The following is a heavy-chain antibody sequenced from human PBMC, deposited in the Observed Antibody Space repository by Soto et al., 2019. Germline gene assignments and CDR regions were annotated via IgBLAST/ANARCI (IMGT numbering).Heavy chain of an antibody. J-gene: IGHJ3*02. Sequence: QVQLVQSGAEVKKPGASVKVSCKASGYTFTSYAMHWVRQAPGQRLEWMGWINAGNGNTKYSQKFQGRVTITRDTSAGTAYMELSSLRSEDTAVYYCARDTYGSGTPRAFDIWGQGTMVTVSS. CDR3: ARDTYGSGTPRAFDI. CDR1: GYTFTSYA. CDR2: INAGNGNT. D-gene: IGHD3-10*01. V-gene: IGHV1-3*01.